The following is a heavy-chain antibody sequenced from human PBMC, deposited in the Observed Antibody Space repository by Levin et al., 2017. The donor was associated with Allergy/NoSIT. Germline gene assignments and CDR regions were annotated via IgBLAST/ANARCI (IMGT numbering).Heavy chain of an antibody. CDR2: IYYSGST. CDR3: ARQPADTAAFDH. J-gene: IGHJ4*02. V-gene: IGHV4-59*01. Sequence: SETLSLTCTVSGGSISGYFWSWIRQPPGKGLEWIAYIYYSGSTNYNPSLKSRVTVSVDTSKNQFSLKMNSVTATDTAVYYCARQPADTAAFDHWGQGALVTVSS. D-gene: IGHD5-18*01. CDR1: GGSISGYF.